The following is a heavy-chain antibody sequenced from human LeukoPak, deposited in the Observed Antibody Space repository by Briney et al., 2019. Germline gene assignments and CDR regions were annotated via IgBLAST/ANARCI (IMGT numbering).Heavy chain of an antibody. CDR1: GYTFTTYG. CDR3: ARDGSYGLYYFDY. V-gene: IGHV1-18*01. D-gene: IGHD3-22*01. Sequence: ASVTVSCKASGYTFTTYGISWVRQAPGQGLEWMGWISAYNGNTNYAQKLLGRVAMTTETSTSTAHMELRSLRSDDTAVYYCARDGSYGLYYFDYWGQGTLVTVSS. CDR2: ISAYNGNT. J-gene: IGHJ4*02.